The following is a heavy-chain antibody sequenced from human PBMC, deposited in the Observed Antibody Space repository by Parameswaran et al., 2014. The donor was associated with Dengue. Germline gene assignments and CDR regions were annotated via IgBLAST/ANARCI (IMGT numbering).Heavy chain of an antibody. D-gene: IGHD3-10*01. V-gene: IGHV3-9*01. CDR2: ISWNSGSI. J-gene: IGHJ4*02. Sequence: WIRQPPGKGLEWVSGISWNSGSIGYADSVKGRFTISRDNAKNSLYLQMNSLRAEDTALYYCAKVVKGGGFGDQWEIGYDYWGQGTLVTVSS. CDR3: AKVVKGGGFGDQWEIGYDY.